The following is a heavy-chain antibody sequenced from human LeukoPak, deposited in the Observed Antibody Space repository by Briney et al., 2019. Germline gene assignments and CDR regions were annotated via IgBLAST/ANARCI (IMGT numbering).Heavy chain of an antibody. CDR3: AREILGYCSSTSCYRGYYFDY. V-gene: IGHV3-33*01. Sequence: GMSLRLSCAASGFTFSNYGMHWVRQAPGKGLEWVALIWYDGSNKYYADSVKGRFTISRDNAKNSLYLQMNSLRAEDTAVYYCAREILGYCSSTSCYRGYYFDYWGQGTLVTVSS. D-gene: IGHD2-2*02. CDR1: GFTFSNYG. CDR2: IWYDGSNK. J-gene: IGHJ4*02.